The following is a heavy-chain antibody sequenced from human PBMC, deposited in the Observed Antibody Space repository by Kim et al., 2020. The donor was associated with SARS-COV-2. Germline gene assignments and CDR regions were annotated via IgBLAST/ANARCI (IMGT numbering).Heavy chain of an antibody. CDR1: GDSVSSNSAA. Sequence: SQTLSLTCAISGDSVSSNSAAWNWIRQSPARGLEWLGRTYYRSKWYNDYAVSVKSRITINPDTSKNQFSLQLNSVTPEDTAVYYCARVVIAAAGTSYFDSSGQGTLVTVSS. CDR3: ARVVIAAAGTSYFDS. CDR2: TYYRSKWYN. D-gene: IGHD6-13*01. V-gene: IGHV6-1*01. J-gene: IGHJ4*02.